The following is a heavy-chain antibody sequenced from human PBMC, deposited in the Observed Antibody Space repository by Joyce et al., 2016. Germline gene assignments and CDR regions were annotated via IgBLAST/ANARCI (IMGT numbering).Heavy chain of an antibody. CDR3: ARDRQGSNWIDC. J-gene: IGHJ4*02. CDR2: ISRSSSYI. V-gene: IGHV3-48*03. D-gene: IGHD2-8*01. Sequence: EVQLVESGGTLVRPGGSLRLSCVAAGFTFNTYDMIWVRQAPGKGLEWLSYISRSSSYIYYADSVEGRFTVSRDNAKNSLFLQMDSLRAEDTAVYYCARDRQGSNWIDCWGQGALVTVSS. CDR1: GFTFNTYD.